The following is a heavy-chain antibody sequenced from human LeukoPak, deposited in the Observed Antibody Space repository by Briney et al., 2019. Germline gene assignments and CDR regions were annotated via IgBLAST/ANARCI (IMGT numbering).Heavy chain of an antibody. J-gene: IGHJ4*02. D-gene: IGHD3-22*01. CDR3: AREGYYDSSALDY. Sequence: ASVKVSCKASGYTFTSYAMHWVRQAPGQRLEWMGWINAGNGNTKYSQKFQGRVTITADESTSTAYMELSSLRSEDTAVYYCAREGYYDSSALDYWGQGTLVTISS. CDR1: GYTFTSYA. CDR2: INAGNGNT. V-gene: IGHV1-3*01.